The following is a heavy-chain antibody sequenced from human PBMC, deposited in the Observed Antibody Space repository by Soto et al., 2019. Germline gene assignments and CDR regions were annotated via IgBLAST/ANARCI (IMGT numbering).Heavy chain of an antibody. J-gene: IGHJ4*02. D-gene: IGHD4-4*01. CDR3: ARSRKFYSNYVFDY. CDR2: INPNSGGT. Sequence: ASVKVSCKASGYTFTGYYMHWVRQAPGQGLEWMGWINPNSGGTNYAQKFQGWVTMTRDTSISTAYMELSRLRSDDTAVYYCARSRKFYSNYVFDYWGQGTLVSVSS. CDR1: GYTFTGYY. V-gene: IGHV1-2*04.